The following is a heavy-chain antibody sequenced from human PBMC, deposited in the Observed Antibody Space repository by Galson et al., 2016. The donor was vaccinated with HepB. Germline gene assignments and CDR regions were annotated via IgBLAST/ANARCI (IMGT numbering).Heavy chain of an antibody. Sequence: PALVKPTQTLTLTCTFSGFSVTTSGVCVGWIRQPPGKALEWLALIDWNDSGYYNTSLKTRLTISKDPSKNQVVLRMTNMDPVDTGTYYCARIAGNYNFDSWGPGTLVTVSS. J-gene: IGHJ4*02. CDR1: GFSVTTSGVC. D-gene: IGHD1-7*01. CDR3: ARIAGNYNFDS. CDR2: IDWNDSG. V-gene: IGHV2-70*01.